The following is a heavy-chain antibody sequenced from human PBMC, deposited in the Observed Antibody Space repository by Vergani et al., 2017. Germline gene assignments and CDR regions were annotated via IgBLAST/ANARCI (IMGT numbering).Heavy chain of an antibody. CDR3: ARDLIENGTCGRNGY. D-gene: IGHD2-8*02. J-gene: IGHJ4*02. CDR1: GYTFTSYG. Sequence: QVQLVQSGAEVKKPGASVKVSCKASGYTFTSYGISWVRQAPGQGLEWMGWISAYNGNTNYPERFQGRLTMTTDTSTRTAYMELRSLRSDDTAVYYCARDLIENGTCGRNGYWGPGTLVTVSS. CDR2: ISAYNGNT. V-gene: IGHV1-18*01.